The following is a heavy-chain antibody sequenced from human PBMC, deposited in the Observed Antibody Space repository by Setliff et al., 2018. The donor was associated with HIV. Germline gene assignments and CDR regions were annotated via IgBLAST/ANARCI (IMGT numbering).Heavy chain of an antibody. CDR1: GESLSDYY. V-gene: IGHV4-34*01. CDR2: INHNKSS. Sequence: SETLSLTCAVYGESLSDYYWSWIRQPPGKGLEWIGEINHNKSSDYNPSLKSRVTMSVDTSKNQFSLKVKSVTAADTAVHYCARGVARQVVIDRWFDPWGQGTPVTVSS. CDR3: ARGVARQVVIDRWFDP. J-gene: IGHJ5*02. D-gene: IGHD2-21*01.